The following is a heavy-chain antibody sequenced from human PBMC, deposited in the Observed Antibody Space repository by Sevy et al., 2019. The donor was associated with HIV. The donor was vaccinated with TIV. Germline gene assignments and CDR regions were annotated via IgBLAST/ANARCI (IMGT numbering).Heavy chain of an antibody. D-gene: IGHD2-21*01. V-gene: IGHV3-48*02. J-gene: IGHJ4*02. CDR1: GFTLSSYT. CDR2: FDRTDIT. CDR3: VRDERAIASHFDY. Sequence: GGSLRLSCDASGFTLSSYTMNWVRQSPEKGLEWVATFDRTDITHYADSVKGRFIISRDTAKNSLFLQMNSLRDDDTAMYFCVRDERAIASHFDYWGRGTLVTVSS.